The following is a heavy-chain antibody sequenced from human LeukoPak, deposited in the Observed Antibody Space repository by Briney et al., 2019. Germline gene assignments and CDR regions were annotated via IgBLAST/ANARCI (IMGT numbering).Heavy chain of an antibody. CDR2: TYYTRST. CDR3: SRERWLQFGDDAFDI. Sequence: PSETLSLTCTVSGGSISNYYWSWIRQHPEKGLEWIGYTYYTRSTHYNPSLKSRVTISVDTSKNQFSLKLTSVTAADTAVYYCSRERWLQFGDDAFDIWGQGTMVTVSS. V-gene: IGHV4-59*01. CDR1: GGSISNYY. J-gene: IGHJ3*02. D-gene: IGHD5-24*01.